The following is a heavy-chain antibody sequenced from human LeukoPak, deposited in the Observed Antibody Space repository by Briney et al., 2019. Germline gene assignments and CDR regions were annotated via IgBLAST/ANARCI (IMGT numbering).Heavy chain of an antibody. V-gene: IGHV3-30*04. CDR3: ARSLSGSPDY. CDR1: GFTFSSYA. CDR2: ISYDGSNK. D-gene: IGHD1-26*01. Sequence: GGSLRLSCAASGFTFSSYAMHWVRQAPGKGLEWVAVISYDGSNKYYADPVKGRFTISRDNSKNTLYLQMNSLRAEDTAVYYCARSLSGSPDYWGQGTLVTVSS. J-gene: IGHJ4*02.